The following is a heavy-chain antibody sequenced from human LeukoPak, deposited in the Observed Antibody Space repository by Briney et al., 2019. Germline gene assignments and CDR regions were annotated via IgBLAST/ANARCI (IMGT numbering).Heavy chain of an antibody. Sequence: SETLSLTCTVSGGSISSYYWSWIRQPPGKGLEWIGYIYYSGSTNYNPSLKSRVTISVDTSKNQFSLKLSSVTAADTAVYYCARETRGGWYRRSGYYMDVWGKGTTVTVSS. CDR2: IYYSGST. J-gene: IGHJ6*03. CDR3: ARETRGGWYRRSGYYMDV. V-gene: IGHV4-59*12. CDR1: GGSISSYY. D-gene: IGHD6-19*01.